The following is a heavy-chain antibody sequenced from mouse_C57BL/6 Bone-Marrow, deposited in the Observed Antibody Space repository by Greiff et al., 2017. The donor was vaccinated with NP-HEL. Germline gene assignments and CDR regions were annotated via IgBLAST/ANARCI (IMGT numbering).Heavy chain of an antibody. V-gene: IGHV1-26*01. CDR2: INPNNGGT. CDR1: GYTFTDYY. Sequence: VQLQQSGPELVKPGASVKISCKASGYTFTDYYMNWVKQSHGKSLEWIGDINPNNGGTSYNQKFKGKATLTVDKSSSTAYMELRSLTSEDSAVYYCAEGNYNWGQGTTLTVSS. CDR3: AEGNYN. D-gene: IGHD2-1*01. J-gene: IGHJ2*01.